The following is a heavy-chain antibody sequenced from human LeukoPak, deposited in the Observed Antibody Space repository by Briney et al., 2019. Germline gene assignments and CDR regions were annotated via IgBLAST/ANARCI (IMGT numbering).Heavy chain of an antibody. Sequence: SETLSLTCTVSGDSVNNASHYWNWVRQPPGKGLEWIGEIYHSGNTNYNPSLKSRVTISVDKSKNQFSLRVSSVTAADTAVYYCARGQSWSFDYWGQGTLVTVST. J-gene: IGHJ4*02. CDR2: IYHSGNT. V-gene: IGHV4-61*01. CDR1: GDSVNNASHY. D-gene: IGHD2-8*02. CDR3: ARGQSWSFDY.